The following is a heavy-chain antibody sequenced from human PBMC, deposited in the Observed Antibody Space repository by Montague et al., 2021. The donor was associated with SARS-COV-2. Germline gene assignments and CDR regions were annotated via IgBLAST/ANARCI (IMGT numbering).Heavy chain of an antibody. V-gene: IGHV4-39*07. D-gene: IGHD2-15*01. CDR1: GGSISSSSYY. CDR3: ARLTAGYCSGGSCYWGTVFDY. CDR2: IYYSGST. Sequence: SETLSLTCTVSGGSISSSSYYWGWIRQPPGKGLEWIGYIYYSGSTYYNPSLKSRVTISVDTSKNQFSLKLSSVTAADTAVYYCARLTAGYCSGGSCYWGTVFDYWGQGTLVTASS. J-gene: IGHJ4*02.